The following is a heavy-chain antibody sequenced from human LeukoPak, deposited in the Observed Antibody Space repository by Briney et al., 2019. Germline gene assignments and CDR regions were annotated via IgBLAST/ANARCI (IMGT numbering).Heavy chain of an antibody. CDR2: IYYSGST. V-gene: IGHV4-39*01. Sequence: PSETLSLTCTVSGGSLSSSSYYWGWIRQPPGKGLEGIGSIYYSGSTYYNPSLKSRVTISVDTSQNQFALKLSSVTAADTAVFYCGRHHGTGSGRGFIDYWGQGTLVTVSS. J-gene: IGHJ4*02. CDR3: GRHHGTGSGRGFIDY. D-gene: IGHD2-8*02. CDR1: GGSLSSSSYY.